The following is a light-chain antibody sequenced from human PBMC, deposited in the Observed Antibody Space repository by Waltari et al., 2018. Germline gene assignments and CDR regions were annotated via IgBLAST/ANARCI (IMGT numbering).Light chain of an antibody. V-gene: IGLV2-14*03. CDR2: DVS. CDR1: SSDVGGDNY. Sequence: QSALTQPAPVSGSPGQSITISCTVTSSDVGGDNYVSWYQHHPGKDPKLMIYDVSNRPSGVSNRFSGSKSGNTASLTISGLQAEDEADYYCSSYRTSSTLTYVFGTGTKVTVL. CDR3: SSYRTSSTLTYV. J-gene: IGLJ1*01.